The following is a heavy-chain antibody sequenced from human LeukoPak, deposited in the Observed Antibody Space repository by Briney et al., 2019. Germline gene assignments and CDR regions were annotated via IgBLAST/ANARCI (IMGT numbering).Heavy chain of an antibody. V-gene: IGHV3-30*18. CDR2: ISYDGSNK. D-gene: IGHD2-2*02. Sequence: GGSLRLSCAASGFTFISYGMHWVRQAPGKGLEWVAVISYDGSNKYYADSVKGRFTISRDNSKNTLYLQMNSLRAEDTAVYYCAKDLKYCSSTSCYRRLDYWGQGTLVTVSS. CDR1: GFTFISYG. J-gene: IGHJ4*02. CDR3: AKDLKYCSSTSCYRRLDY.